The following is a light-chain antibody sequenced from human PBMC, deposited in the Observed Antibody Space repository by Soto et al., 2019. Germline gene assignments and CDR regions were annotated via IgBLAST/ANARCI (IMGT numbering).Light chain of an antibody. V-gene: IGKV3-20*01. Sequence: EIVLTQSPGTLSSSPGERATLSCRASQTVTSSYLAWYQQKPGQAPRLLIYGASSRATGVTDRFSGSGSGTDFTLTISRLEPEEFAVYYCQQYGSSPPSFGQGTKVEIK. J-gene: IGKJ1*01. CDR3: QQYGSSPPS. CDR1: QTVTSSY. CDR2: GAS.